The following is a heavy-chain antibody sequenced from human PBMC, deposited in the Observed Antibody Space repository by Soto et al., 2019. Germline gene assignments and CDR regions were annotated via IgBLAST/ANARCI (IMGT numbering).Heavy chain of an antibody. J-gene: IGHJ6*02. V-gene: IGHV4-30-2*01. CDR3: ARRRGFPYYYGMDV. Sequence: QLQLQESGSGLVKPSQTLSLTCAVSGGSIGSGGYSWSWIRQPPGKGLEWIGYIYHSGSTYYNPSLKSRVTISVDRSKNQFSLKLSSVTAADTAVYYCARRRGFPYYYGMDVWGQGTTVTVSS. CDR1: GGSIGSGGYS. CDR2: IYHSGST. D-gene: IGHD5-12*01.